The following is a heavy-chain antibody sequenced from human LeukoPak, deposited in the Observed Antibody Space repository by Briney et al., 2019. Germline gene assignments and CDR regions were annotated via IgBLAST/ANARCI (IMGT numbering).Heavy chain of an antibody. Sequence: GASVKVSCKTSGYTFTNFDINWVRQATGQGLEWMGWMNPNTGNAGYAQKFQDRVTITWDASISTAYMDLSSLRSEDTAVYYCASEIAAAGFFDYWGQGTLVTVSS. V-gene: IGHV1-8*03. CDR2: MNPNTGNA. CDR3: ASEIAAAGFFDY. CDR1: GYTFTNFD. D-gene: IGHD6-13*01. J-gene: IGHJ4*02.